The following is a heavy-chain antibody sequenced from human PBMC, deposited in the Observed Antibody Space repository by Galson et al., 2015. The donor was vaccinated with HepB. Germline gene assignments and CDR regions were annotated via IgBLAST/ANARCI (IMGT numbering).Heavy chain of an antibody. V-gene: IGHV3-72*01. CDR1: GFTSSDHY. J-gene: IGHJ4*02. CDR3: ARGLYDSSSYYLFLDY. CDR2: VRTQAYTYLT. D-gene: IGHD3-22*01. Sequence: SLRLSCAASGFTSSDHYMEWVRQAPGKGLEWVGRVRTQAYTYLTEYAASVKGRFTISRDDSKNSLYLQMDSLKTDDTAVYYCARGLYDSSSYYLFLDYWGQGTLVTVSS.